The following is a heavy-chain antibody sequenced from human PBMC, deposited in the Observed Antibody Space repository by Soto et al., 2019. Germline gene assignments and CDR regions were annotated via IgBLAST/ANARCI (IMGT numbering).Heavy chain of an antibody. Sequence: GGSLRLSCAASGFTFSSYAMSWVRQAPGKGLEWVSAISGSGGSTYYADSVKGRFTISRDNSKNTLYLQMNSLRAEDTAVYYCAKDISAQWLVPSYYYYYGMDVWGQGTTVTVSS. CDR3: AKDISAQWLVPSYYYYYGMDV. V-gene: IGHV3-23*01. D-gene: IGHD6-19*01. J-gene: IGHJ6*02. CDR1: GFTFSSYA. CDR2: ISGSGGST.